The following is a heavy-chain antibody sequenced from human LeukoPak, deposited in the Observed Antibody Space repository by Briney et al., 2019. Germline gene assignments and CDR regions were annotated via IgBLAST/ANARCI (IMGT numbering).Heavy chain of an antibody. V-gene: IGHV3-30*18. D-gene: IGHD3-3*01. CDR3: AKARYYDFWSGYYRLDY. CDR1: GFTFSSYG. CDR2: ISYDGSNK. J-gene: IGHJ4*02. Sequence: QPGGSLRLSCAASGFTFSSYGMHWVRQAPGKGLEWVAVISYDGSNKYYADSVKGRFTISRDNSKNTLYLQMNSLRAEDTAVYYCAKARYYDFWSGYYRLDYWGQGTLVTVSS.